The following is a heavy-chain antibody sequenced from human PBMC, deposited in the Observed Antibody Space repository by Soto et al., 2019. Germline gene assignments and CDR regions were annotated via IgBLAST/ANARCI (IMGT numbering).Heavy chain of an antibody. CDR2: IIPILGIA. CDR3: ATDHYYGSGSPHFDY. V-gene: IGHV1-69*08. D-gene: IGHD3-10*01. CDR1: GGTFSSYT. J-gene: IGHJ4*02. Sequence: QVQLVQSGAEVKKPGSSVKVSCKASGGTFSSYTISWVRQAPGQGLEWMGRIIPILGIANYAQKFQGRVTIXXDXSXXTAYMELSSLRSEDTAVYYCATDHYYGSGSPHFDYWGQGTLVTVSS.